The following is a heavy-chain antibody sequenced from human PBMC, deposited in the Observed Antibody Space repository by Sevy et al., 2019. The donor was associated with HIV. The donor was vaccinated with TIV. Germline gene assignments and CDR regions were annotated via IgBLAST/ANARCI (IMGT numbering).Heavy chain of an antibody. Sequence: GGSLRLSCAASGFTFSSYSMNWVRQAPGKGLEWVSSISSSSSYIYYADSVKGRFTISRDNAKNSLYLQMNSLRAEDTAVYYCARGTLGVGYYFDYWGQGTLVTVSS. CDR2: ISSSSSYI. D-gene: IGHD1-26*01. V-gene: IGHV3-21*01. CDR1: GFTFSSYS. CDR3: ARGTLGVGYYFDY. J-gene: IGHJ4*02.